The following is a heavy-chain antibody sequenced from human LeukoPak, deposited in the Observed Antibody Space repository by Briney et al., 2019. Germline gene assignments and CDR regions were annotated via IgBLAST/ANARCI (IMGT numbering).Heavy chain of an antibody. CDR2: IYHRGST. CDR1: GYPISSGYY. CDR3: ARFTTVAGPYYFDY. J-gene: IGHJ4*02. D-gene: IGHD6-19*01. Sequence: SETLSLTCTVSGYPISSGYYWGWIRQPPGKGLEWIGGIYHRGSTYYNPSLKSRVTISVDTSKNQFSLKLTSVSAADTAMYYCARFTTVAGPYYFDYWGQGTLVTVSS. V-gene: IGHV4-38-2*02.